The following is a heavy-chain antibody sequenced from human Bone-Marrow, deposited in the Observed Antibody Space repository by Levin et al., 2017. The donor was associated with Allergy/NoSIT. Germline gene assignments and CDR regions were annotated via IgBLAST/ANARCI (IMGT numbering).Heavy chain of an antibody. V-gene: IGHV3-21*06. D-gene: IGHD2-2*01. CDR2: ISTSSVYK. J-gene: IGHJ4*02. CDR1: GFTFSSYN. Sequence: PGGSLRLSCAASGFTFSSYNMNWVRQAPGKGLEWVSSISTSSVYKYYVDSVKGRFTISRDNAQNSVYLQMSSLRAEDTALYYCARDSEGSCSSTSCYEIDYWGQGTLVTVSS. CDR3: ARDSEGSCSSTSCYEIDY.